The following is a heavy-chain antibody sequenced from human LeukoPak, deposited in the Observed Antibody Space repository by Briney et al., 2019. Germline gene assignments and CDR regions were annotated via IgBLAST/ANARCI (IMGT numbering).Heavy chain of an antibody. CDR1: GFTLSTYW. V-gene: IGHV3-7*03. Sequence: PGGSLRLSCAVSGFTLSTYWMRWVRQAPGKGLEWVANIKQDGSEKYYVDSVKGRFTISRDNANNSVYLQMNSLRVEDTAVYYCAKNKQWLLLDYWGQGTRVTVSS. J-gene: IGHJ4*02. D-gene: IGHD6-19*01. CDR3: AKNKQWLLLDY. CDR2: IKQDGSEK.